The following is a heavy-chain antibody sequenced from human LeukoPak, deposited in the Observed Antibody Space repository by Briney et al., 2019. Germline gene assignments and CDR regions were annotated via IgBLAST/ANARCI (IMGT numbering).Heavy chain of an antibody. V-gene: IGHV4-39*07. J-gene: IGHJ4*02. CDR1: GGSISLSYYY. CDR3: ARGTLYSGWSYYFDY. CDR2: VYYSGTT. D-gene: IGHD6-19*01. Sequence: SETLSLTCSVSGGSISLSYYYWGWIRQPPGKALEWIGSVYYSGTTSYNPSLKRRVTRSVDMSKNHFSLRLSSVTAADTAMYYCARGTLYSGWSYYFDYWGQGSQVTVSS.